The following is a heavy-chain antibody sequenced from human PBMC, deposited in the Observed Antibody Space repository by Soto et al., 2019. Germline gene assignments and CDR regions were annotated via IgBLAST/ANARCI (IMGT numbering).Heavy chain of an antibody. CDR2: ISGSGGRT. J-gene: IGHJ4*02. Sequence: EVQLLESGGGLVQPGGSLRLSCAASGFTFSSYAMSWVRQAPGKGLEWVSGISGSGGRTYYADSVKGRFTVSRDNSKNKLYVLMNSLRVEDTSVYYCAKDRYGVYPDSFDYWGQGTLVTVSS. D-gene: IGHD4-17*01. CDR1: GFTFSSYA. CDR3: AKDRYGVYPDSFDY. V-gene: IGHV3-23*01.